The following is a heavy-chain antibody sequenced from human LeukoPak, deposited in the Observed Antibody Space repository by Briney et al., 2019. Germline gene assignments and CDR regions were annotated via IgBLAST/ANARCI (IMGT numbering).Heavy chain of an antibody. D-gene: IGHD2-2*01. CDR2: ISGSGGST. CDR3: AKDPVGYCSSTSCYAFDY. V-gene: IGHV3-23*01. J-gene: IGHJ4*02. Sequence: GGSLRLSCAASGFTFSSYAMTWVRQAPGKGLEWVSAISGSGGSTYYADSVKGRFTISRDNSKNTLYLQMNSLRVEDTAVYYCAKDPVGYCSSTSCYAFDYWGQGTLVTVSS. CDR1: GFTFSSYA.